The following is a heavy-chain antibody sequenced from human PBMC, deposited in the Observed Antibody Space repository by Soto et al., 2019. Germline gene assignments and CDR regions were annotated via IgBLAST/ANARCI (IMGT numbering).Heavy chain of an antibody. Sequence: QVQLVQSGAEVKKPGASVKVSCKASGYTFTSYGITWVRQAPGQGLEWMGWSSGYNGDIKYAQKFQGRVTMTADTSTSTAYMDLRSLRSDDTAIYFSARDGPLISARNLFDPWGQGTLVTVSS. D-gene: IGHD6-6*01. CDR2: SSGYNGDI. CDR3: ARDGPLISARNLFDP. V-gene: IGHV1-18*01. J-gene: IGHJ5*02. CDR1: GYTFTSYG.